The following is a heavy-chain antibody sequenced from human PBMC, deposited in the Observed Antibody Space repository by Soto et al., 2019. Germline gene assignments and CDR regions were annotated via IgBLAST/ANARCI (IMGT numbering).Heavy chain of an antibody. CDR3: ARAAKRGGVTENWFDP. V-gene: IGHV4-38-2*01. J-gene: IGHJ5*02. CDR2: IYHTGIT. D-gene: IGHD3-16*01. CDR1: GYSISSGYY. Sequence: SETLSLTCAVSGYSISSGYYWAWIRQPPGKGLEWIANIYHTGITYYNPALKSRVTISVDTPRNQFSLKLTSVTAADTAVYYCARAAKRGGVTENWFDPWGRGTLVTVSS.